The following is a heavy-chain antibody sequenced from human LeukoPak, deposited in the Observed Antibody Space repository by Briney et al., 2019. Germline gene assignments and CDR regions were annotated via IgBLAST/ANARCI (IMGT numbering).Heavy chain of an antibody. CDR3: AKDISPDILTPYY. CDR2: ISGSGGST. CDR1: GFTFSSYA. D-gene: IGHD3-9*01. Sequence: PGGSLRLSCAASGFTFSSYAMSWVRQAPGKGLEWVSAISGSGGSTYYADSVKGRFTISRDNAKNSLYLQMNSLRAEDTALYYCAKDISPDILTPYYWGQGTLVTVSS. V-gene: IGHV3-23*01. J-gene: IGHJ4*02.